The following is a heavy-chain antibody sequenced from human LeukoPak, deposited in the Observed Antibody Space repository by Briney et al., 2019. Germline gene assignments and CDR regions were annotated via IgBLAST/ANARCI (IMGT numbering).Heavy chain of an antibody. Sequence: PGGSLRLSCAASGFTFSTYGMHWVRQAPGKGLKWVAFLRYDGTNKYHADSVKGRFTISRDNSKNTLYLQMSSLRPKDTALYYCAKDQGRIERYLLPYFDSWGQGTLVTVSS. D-gene: IGHD1-1*01. CDR2: LRYDGTNK. CDR1: GFTFSTYG. J-gene: IGHJ4*02. V-gene: IGHV3-30*02. CDR3: AKDQGRIERYLLPYFDS.